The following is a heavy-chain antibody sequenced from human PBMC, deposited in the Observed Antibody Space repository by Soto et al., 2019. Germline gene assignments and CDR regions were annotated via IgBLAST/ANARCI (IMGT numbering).Heavy chain of an antibody. CDR3: ATNDYGDYC. J-gene: IGHJ4*02. V-gene: IGHV1-69*13. CDR1: GGTFSSYA. Sequence: SVKVSCKASGGTFSSYAISWVRQAPGLGLEWMGGIIPMFGTANYAQKFQGRVTITAXXXXXXAXMELXXXXSEDTAVYYCATNDYGDYCWGQGTLVTVSP. CDR2: IIPMFGTA. D-gene: IGHD4-17*01.